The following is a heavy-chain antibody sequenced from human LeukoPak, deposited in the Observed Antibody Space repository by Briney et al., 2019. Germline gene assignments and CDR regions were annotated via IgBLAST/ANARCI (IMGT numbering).Heavy chain of an antibody. V-gene: IGHV3-48*03. Sequence: GGSLRLSCAASGFAFSAYEMNWVRQAPGKGLEWVSYTSGTDTTTYYAGSVKGRFTISRDNARNSLYLQMNSLRAEDTALYYCTTLGYHLDSWGQGTLVTVSS. J-gene: IGHJ4*02. CDR2: TSGTDTTT. CDR1: GFAFSAYE. CDR3: TTLGYHLDS. D-gene: IGHD3-22*01.